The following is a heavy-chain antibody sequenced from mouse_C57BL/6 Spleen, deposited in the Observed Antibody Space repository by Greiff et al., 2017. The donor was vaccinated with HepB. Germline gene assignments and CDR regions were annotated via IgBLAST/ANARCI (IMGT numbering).Heavy chain of an antibody. CDR3: ARAGDYYGSSYDY. Sequence: VQLKESGPELVKPGASVKIPCKASGYTFTDYNMDWVKQSHGKSLEWIGDINPNNGGTIYNQKFKGKATLTVDKSSSTAYMELRSLTSEDTAVYYCARAGDYYGSSYDYWGQGTTLTVSS. V-gene: IGHV1-18*01. D-gene: IGHD1-1*01. J-gene: IGHJ2*01. CDR2: INPNNGGT. CDR1: GYTFTDYN.